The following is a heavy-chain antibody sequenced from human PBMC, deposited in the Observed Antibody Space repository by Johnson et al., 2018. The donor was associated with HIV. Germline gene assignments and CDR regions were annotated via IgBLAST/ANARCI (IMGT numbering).Heavy chain of an antibody. J-gene: IGHJ3*02. Sequence: VQVVESGGGLVQPGGSLKLSCAASGFAFSGSAMHWVRQASGKGLEWVGRIRSKANSYATAYAASVKGRFTISRDDSKNTAYLQMNSLKTEDTAVYYCTSTTPYYYDSGGYMGDAFDIWGQGTMVTVSS. D-gene: IGHD3-22*01. CDR1: GFAFSGSA. V-gene: IGHV3-73*02. CDR3: TSTTPYYYDSGGYMGDAFDI. CDR2: IRSKANSYAT.